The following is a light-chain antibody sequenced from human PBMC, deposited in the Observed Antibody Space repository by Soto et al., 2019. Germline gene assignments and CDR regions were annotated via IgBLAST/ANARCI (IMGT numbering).Light chain of an antibody. V-gene: IGKV3-15*01. CDR2: GAS. Sequence: EVVLTQSPASLSVSPGEGATLSCRASQSVDINLAWYQQRPGQAPRLLIYGASARATGVPARFSGSGSGTEFTLTISSLQSEDFAIYYCQQYKNWPPITFGQGTRLEIK. CDR3: QQYKNWPPIT. CDR1: QSVDIN. J-gene: IGKJ5*01.